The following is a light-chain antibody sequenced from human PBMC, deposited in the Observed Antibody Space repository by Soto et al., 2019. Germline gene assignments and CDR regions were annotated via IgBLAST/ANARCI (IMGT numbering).Light chain of an antibody. V-gene: IGKV3-20*01. CDR2: GAS. Sequence: EVVLTQSPGTLSLSQGERATLSCRASQSVSSSYLAWYQQKPGQAPRLLIYGASSRATGIPDRFSGGGSGTDFTLTISRLEPEDCAVYYCQQYGGSFGGGTKVDIK. CDR1: QSVSSSY. CDR3: QQYGGS. J-gene: IGKJ4*01.